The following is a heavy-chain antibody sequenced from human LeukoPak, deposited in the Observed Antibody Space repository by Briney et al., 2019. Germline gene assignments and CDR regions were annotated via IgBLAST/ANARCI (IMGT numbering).Heavy chain of an antibody. CDR2: INPNSGGT. J-gene: IGHJ5*02. V-gene: IGHV1-2*02. CDR1: GYTFTSYA. Sequence: ASVKVSCKASGYTFTSYAMNWVRQAPGQGLEWMGWINPNSGGTNYAQKFQGRVTMTRDTSISTAYMELSRLRSDDTAVYYCASLPYDSSGYWFDNWGQGTLVTVSS. D-gene: IGHD3-22*01. CDR3: ASLPYDSSGYWFDN.